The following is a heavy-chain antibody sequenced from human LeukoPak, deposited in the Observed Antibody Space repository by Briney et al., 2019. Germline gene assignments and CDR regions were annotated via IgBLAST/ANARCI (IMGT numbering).Heavy chain of an antibody. Sequence: GGTLRLSCAASGFTFSSYGMSWVRQAPGKGLEWVSAISGSGGSTYYADSVKGRFTISRDNSKNTLYLQMNSLRAEDTAVYYCARDLAWGAFDYWGQGTLVTVSS. D-gene: IGHD7-27*01. CDR3: ARDLAWGAFDY. J-gene: IGHJ4*02. CDR2: ISGSGGST. V-gene: IGHV3-23*01. CDR1: GFTFSSYG.